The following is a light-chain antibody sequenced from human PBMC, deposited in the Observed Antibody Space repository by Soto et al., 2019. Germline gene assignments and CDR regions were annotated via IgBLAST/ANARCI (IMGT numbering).Light chain of an antibody. V-gene: IGKV3-11*01. CDR3: QHFGGTTFT. CDR1: QRISGY. Sequence: EIVLTQSKATLSFSPGERATLSCRASQRISGYLGWYQQKPGQAPRLLIYDASTRATGIPDRFSGSGSGTHFTLTISRLEPGDFAVYYCQHFGGTTFTFGQGTRLEI. J-gene: IGKJ5*01. CDR2: DAS.